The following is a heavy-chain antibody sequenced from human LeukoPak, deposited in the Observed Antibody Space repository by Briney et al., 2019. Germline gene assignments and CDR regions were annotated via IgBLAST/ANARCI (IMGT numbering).Heavy chain of an antibody. V-gene: IGHV1-8*01. Sequence: RASVKVSCKASGYTFTSDDINWLRQATGQGLEGMGWINLNSVNTGYAERLPGRLRMTSNTSISTPYMQLSSLRSEATAVYYCGRGQRTKYSSSRFTGDSYYYYMDVWGKGNTVSLSS. J-gene: IGHJ6*03. CDR1: GYTFTSDD. D-gene: IGHD6-13*01. CDR2: INLNSVNT. CDR3: GRGQRTKYSSSRFTGDSYYYYMDV.